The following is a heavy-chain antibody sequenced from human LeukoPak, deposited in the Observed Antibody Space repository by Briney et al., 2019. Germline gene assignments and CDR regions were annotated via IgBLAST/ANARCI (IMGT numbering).Heavy chain of an antibody. V-gene: IGHV4-39*07. D-gene: IGHD4-17*01. Sequence: SETLSLTCTVSGGSISSSSYYWGWIRQPPGKGLEWIGSIYYSGSTYYNPSLKSRVTISVDTSKNQFSLKLSSVTAADTAVYYCAKEMGAYGDHYYYYYGMDVWGQGTTVTVSS. CDR1: GGSISSSSYY. CDR3: AKEMGAYGDHYYYYYGMDV. CDR2: IYYSGST. J-gene: IGHJ6*02.